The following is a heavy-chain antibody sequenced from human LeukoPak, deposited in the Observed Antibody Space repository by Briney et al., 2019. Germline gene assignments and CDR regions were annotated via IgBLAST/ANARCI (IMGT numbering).Heavy chain of an antibody. V-gene: IGHV3-48*03. CDR3: ARDEAGATGSFDY. Sequence: PGGSLRLSCATSGXTFSNYEVNWVRQAPGKGLEWLSYIGTGGRSIYYADSVKGRFTISRDDVKNSLDLQMDSLRAEDTAVYYCARDEAGATGSFDYWGQGAQVTVSS. J-gene: IGHJ4*02. CDR1: GXTFSNYE. D-gene: IGHD1-26*01. CDR2: IGTGGRSI.